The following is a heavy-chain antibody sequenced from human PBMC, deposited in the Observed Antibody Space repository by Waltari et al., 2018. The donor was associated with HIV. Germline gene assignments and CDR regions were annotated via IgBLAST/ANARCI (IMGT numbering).Heavy chain of an antibody. J-gene: IGHJ4*02. CDR1: GFIFDSYW. V-gene: IGHV3-74*01. D-gene: IGHD1-1*01. CDR2: IKTDGTIT. CDR3: TRTLQDLYFFDE. Sequence: DVQLVESGGGLVQPGGSLRLSCGASGFIFDSYWMFWVRQAPGEGLVWSARIKTDGTITTYADSVKGRFVISRDNAKNTLFLQMNSLRVEDTAVYYCTRTLQDLYFFDEWGQGTLVTVSS.